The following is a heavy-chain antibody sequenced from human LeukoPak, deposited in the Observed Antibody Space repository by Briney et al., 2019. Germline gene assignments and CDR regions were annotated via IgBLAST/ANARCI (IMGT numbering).Heavy chain of an antibody. CDR3: ARVEAAARMIDY. CDR2: INHSGST. V-gene: IGHV4-34*01. D-gene: IGHD6-6*01. Sequence: SETLSLTCAVYGGSFSGYYWSWILQPPGKGLEWIGEINHSGSTNYNPSLKSRVTISVDTSKNQFSLKLSSVTAADTAVYYCARVEAAARMIDYWGQGTLVTVSS. J-gene: IGHJ4*02. CDR1: GGSFSGYY.